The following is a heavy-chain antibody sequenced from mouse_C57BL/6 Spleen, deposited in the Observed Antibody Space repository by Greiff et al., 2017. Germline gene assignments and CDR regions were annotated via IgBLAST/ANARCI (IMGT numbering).Heavy chain of an antibody. CDR1: GYAFSSYW. J-gene: IGHJ1*03. D-gene: IGHD2-10*02. V-gene: IGHV1-80*01. Sequence: QVQLQQSGAELVKPGASVKISCKASGYAFSSYWMNWVKQRPGKGLEWIGQIYPGDGDTNYNGKFKGKATLTADKSSSTAYMQLSSLTSEDSAVYFCARSRYGNYGYFDVWGTGTTVTVSS. CDR3: ARSRYGNYGYFDV. CDR2: IYPGDGDT.